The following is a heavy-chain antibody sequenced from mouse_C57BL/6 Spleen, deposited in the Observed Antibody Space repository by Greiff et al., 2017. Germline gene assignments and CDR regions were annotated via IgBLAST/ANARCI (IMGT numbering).Heavy chain of an antibody. CDR2: IRNKANGYTT. D-gene: IGHD3-1*01. CDR3: ARSGMYAMDY. V-gene: IGHV7-3*01. Sequence: EVQVVESGGGLVQPGGSLSLSCAASGFTFTDYYMSWVRQPPGKALEWLGFIRNKANGYTTEYSASVKGRFTISRDNSQSILYLQMNALRAEDSATYYCARSGMYAMDYWGQGTSVTVSS. CDR1: GFTFTDYY. J-gene: IGHJ4*01.